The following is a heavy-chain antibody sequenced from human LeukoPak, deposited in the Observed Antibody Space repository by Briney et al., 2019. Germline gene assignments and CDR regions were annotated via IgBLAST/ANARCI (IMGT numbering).Heavy chain of an antibody. CDR2: IIPILGVA. J-gene: IGHJ3*02. CDR1: GGTFSSYA. V-gene: IGHV1-69*04. Sequence: SVKVSCKASGGTFSSYAISWVRQAPGQGLEWMGRIIPILGVANYAQKFQGRVTITADKSTSTGYMELSSLRSEDTAVYYCARDHGIVGATNAFDIWGQGTMVTASS. D-gene: IGHD1-26*01. CDR3: ARDHGIVGATNAFDI.